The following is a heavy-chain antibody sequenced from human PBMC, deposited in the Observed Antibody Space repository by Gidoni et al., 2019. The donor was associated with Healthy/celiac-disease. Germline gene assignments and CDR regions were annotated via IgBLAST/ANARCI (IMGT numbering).Heavy chain of an antibody. D-gene: IGHD2-15*01. J-gene: IGHJ6*02. V-gene: IGHV4-39*07. Sequence: CPVSGGSISSSSYYWGWIRQPPGKGLEWIGSIYYSGSTYSNPSLKSRVTISVDTAKNQFSRKLSSVTAADTAVYYCARDIGYHVWGQGTTVTVSS. CDR3: ARDIGYHV. CDR1: GGSISSSSYY. CDR2: IYYSGST.